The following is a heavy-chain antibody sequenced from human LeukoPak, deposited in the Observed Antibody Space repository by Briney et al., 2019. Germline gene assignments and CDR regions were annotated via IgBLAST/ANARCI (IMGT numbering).Heavy chain of an antibody. J-gene: IGHJ4*02. CDR2: IIVSVTST. CDR3: ANCFGPVIAAARTGPG. Sequence: GGSLRLSCAPSGFTFSSYAMNSVRQAPGKGLEWVSVIIVSVTSTDYADSVNGRFTLSTDNSKNTLYLQMNSLRAEDTAVYYCANCFGPVIAAARTGPGWRQGTMLTVSS. D-gene: IGHD6-13*01. CDR1: GFTFSSYA. V-gene: IGHV3-23*01.